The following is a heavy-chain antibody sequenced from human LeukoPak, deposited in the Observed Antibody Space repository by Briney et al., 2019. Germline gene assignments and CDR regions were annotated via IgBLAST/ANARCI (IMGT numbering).Heavy chain of an antibody. D-gene: IGHD5-18*01. V-gene: IGHV3-30-3*01. CDR3: AKDSGLDYRYGLFDY. Sequence: PGGSLRLSCAASGFTFSYYAMHWVRQAPGKGLEWVAIMSSDGNNKYYADSVKGRFTISSDNSNNTLYLQMNSLRPEDTAVYYCAKDSGLDYRYGLFDYWGQGTLVTVSS. CDR1: GFTFSYYA. J-gene: IGHJ4*02. CDR2: MSSDGNNK.